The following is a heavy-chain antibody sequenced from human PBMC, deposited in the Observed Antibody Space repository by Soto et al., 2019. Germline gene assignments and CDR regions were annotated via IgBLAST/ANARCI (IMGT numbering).Heavy chain of an antibody. CDR1: GFIFSDYA. D-gene: IGHD6-6*01. CDR2: ISPAGTNQ. CDR3: AWENSRISPRLFQH. V-gene: IGHV3-30-3*01. Sequence: HPGGSLRLSCVASGFIFSDYAMHWARQAPGKGLEWVALISPAGTNQYYADSAKGRFTISRDNSKNTLYLQMNSLRPEDTGLYYCAWENSRISPRLFQHWGHGXLVTVSS. J-gene: IGHJ1*01.